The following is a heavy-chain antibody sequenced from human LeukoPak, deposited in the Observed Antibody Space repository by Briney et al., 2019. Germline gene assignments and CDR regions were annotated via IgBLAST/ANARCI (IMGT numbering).Heavy chain of an antibody. J-gene: IGHJ4*02. CDR2: MYYSGSS. CDR1: GGSISSSSYY. D-gene: IGHD3-22*01. V-gene: IGHV4-39*01. CDR3: ARQDYYDSIGYFDY. Sequence: SETLSLTRTVSGGSISSSSYYWAWIRQPPGKELQWLGSMYYSGSSYYNPSLKSRVTMSVDTSKNQFSLNLSSVTAADTAVYYCARQDYYDSIGYFDYWGQGILVTVSS.